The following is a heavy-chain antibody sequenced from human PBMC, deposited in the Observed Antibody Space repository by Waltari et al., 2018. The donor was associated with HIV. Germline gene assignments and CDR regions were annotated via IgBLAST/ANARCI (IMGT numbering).Heavy chain of an antibody. J-gene: IGHJ6*02. CDR3: VFSYYEYGVDV. V-gene: IGHV3-53*01. CDR1: GFIVSSNY. CDR2: IYSGGST. Sequence: EVQLVESGGGLIQPGGSLRLSCVGSGFIVSSNYMTWVRQAPGKGLEWVSVIYSGGSTDYADSGRGRFSISRDDSKNTLYLQMNSLTVEDTAIYYCVFSYYEYGVDVWGQGATVTVS. D-gene: IGHD3-16*01.